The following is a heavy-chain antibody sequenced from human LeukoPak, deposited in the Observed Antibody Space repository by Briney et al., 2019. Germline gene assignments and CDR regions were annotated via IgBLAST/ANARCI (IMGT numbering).Heavy chain of an antibody. J-gene: IGHJ2*01. Sequence: SETLSLTCTVSGGSISSYYWSCIRQPPGKGLEWIGYIYYSGSTNYNPSLKSRVTILVDTSKNQFSLKLSSVTAADTAVYYCARDAPGAPSIAGQRYFDLWGRGTLVTVSS. CDR2: IYYSGST. CDR1: GGSISSYY. D-gene: IGHD6-6*01. V-gene: IGHV4-59*12. CDR3: ARDAPGAPSIAGQRYFDL.